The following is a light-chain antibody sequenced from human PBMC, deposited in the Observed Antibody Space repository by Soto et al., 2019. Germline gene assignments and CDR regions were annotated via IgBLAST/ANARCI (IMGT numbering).Light chain of an antibody. Sequence: QSALTQPASVSGSPGQSITISCTGTSSDIGSYNYVSWYEQHPGEGRRLMIYDVSNRPSGVSNRFSGSKSGSTASLTISGLQAEDEDDYYCGSYTSDNTLVFGGGTKLTVL. CDR1: SSDIGSYNY. V-gene: IGLV2-14*03. CDR3: GSYTSDNTLV. CDR2: DVS. J-gene: IGLJ2*01.